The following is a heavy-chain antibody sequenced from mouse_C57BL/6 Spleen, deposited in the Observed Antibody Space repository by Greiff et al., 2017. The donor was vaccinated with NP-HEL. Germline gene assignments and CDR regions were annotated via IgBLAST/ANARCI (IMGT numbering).Heavy chain of an antibody. CDR2: INYDGSST. CDR3: ARDITTVVEDWYFDV. V-gene: IGHV5-16*01. CDR1: GFTFSDYY. J-gene: IGHJ1*03. D-gene: IGHD1-1*01. Sequence: EVKVVESEGGLVQPGSSMKLSCTASGFTFSDYYMAWVRQVPEKGLEWVANINYDGSSTYYLDSLKSRFIISRDNAKNILYLQMSSLKSEDTATYYCARDITTVVEDWYFDVWGTGTTVTVSS.